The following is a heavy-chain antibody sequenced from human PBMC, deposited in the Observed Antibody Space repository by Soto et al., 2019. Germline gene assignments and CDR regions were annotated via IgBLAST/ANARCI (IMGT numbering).Heavy chain of an antibody. CDR3: VKDMKWGGMTTIHYFDS. V-gene: IGHV3-9*02. Sequence: EVQLVESGGGLVQPGRSLRLSCVASGFIADDYAMHWVRQAPGKGLEWVSGISSNSATINYADSVKGRFTISRDNAKNSLFLQMNSLRPEDTAFYYCVKDMKWGGMTTIHYFDSWAREPWSPSPQ. CDR2: ISSNSATI. CDR1: GFIADDYA. J-gene: IGHJ4*02. D-gene: IGHD4-17*01.